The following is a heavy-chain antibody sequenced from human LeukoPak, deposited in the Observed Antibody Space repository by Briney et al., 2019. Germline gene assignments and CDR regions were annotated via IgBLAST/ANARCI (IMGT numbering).Heavy chain of an antibody. Sequence: GGSLRLSCAASGFTFRSYGMHWVRQAQGKGLEWVAVISYDGSNKYYADSVKGRFTIPRDNSKNTLYLQMNSLRAEDTAVYYCAKGLYDILTGYYPLFDYWGQGTLVTVSS. D-gene: IGHD3-9*01. CDR3: AKGLYDILTGYYPLFDY. CDR2: ISYDGSNK. CDR1: GFTFRSYG. V-gene: IGHV3-30*18. J-gene: IGHJ4*02.